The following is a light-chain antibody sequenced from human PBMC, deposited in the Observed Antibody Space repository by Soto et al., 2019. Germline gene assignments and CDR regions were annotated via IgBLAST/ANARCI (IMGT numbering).Light chain of an antibody. CDR2: AVS. CDR1: RSDVGGYNY. J-gene: IGLJ2*01. V-gene: IGLV2-8*01. Sequence: QSPLTQPPSASGSPGQSVTISCTGTRSDVGGYNYVSWYQQHPGKAPKLMIYAVSKRPSGVPDRFSASRSGNTASLAVSWLQAEDEADYYCTSYAGSNHLVFGGGTKLTVL. CDR3: TSYAGSNHLV.